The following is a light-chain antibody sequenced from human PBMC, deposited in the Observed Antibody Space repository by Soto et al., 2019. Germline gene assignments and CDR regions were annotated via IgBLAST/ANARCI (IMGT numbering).Light chain of an antibody. CDR3: QQTNSFPRT. CDR1: QDITNW. CDR2: AAS. J-gene: IGKJ1*01. Sequence: IQMTQSPSSVSASVGDRVAITCRASQDITNWLAWYQLKPGKAPKLLIYAASSVQSGVPSRFNGGGSGTVFPLIISRLQHEVFANYYWQQTNSFPRTFGQGTKVEAK. V-gene: IGKV1-12*01.